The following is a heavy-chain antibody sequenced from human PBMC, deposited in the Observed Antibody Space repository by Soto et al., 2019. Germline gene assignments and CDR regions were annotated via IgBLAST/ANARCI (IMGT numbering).Heavy chain of an antibody. J-gene: IGHJ3*02. CDR3: AKGYGGQRLTRGDAFDI. CDR1: GFTFSSYG. V-gene: IGHV3-30*18. Sequence: QVQLVESGGGVVQPGGSLRLSCAASGFTFSSYGMHWVRQAPGKGLEWVTFISFDRRNTDYSDSVKGRFTISRDNSKNTLYLQMNSLRAEDRAVYYCAKGYGGQRLTRGDAFDIWGQGTMVTVSS. D-gene: IGHD2-2*01. CDR2: ISFDRRNT.